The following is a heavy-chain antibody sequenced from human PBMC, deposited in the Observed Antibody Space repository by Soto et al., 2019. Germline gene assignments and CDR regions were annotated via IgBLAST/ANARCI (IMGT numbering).Heavy chain of an antibody. J-gene: IGHJ5*02. V-gene: IGHV3-15*07. D-gene: IGHD1-26*01. CDR1: GFTFSNAW. Sequence: EVQLVESGGGLVKPGGSLRLSCAASGFTFSNAWLNWVRQAPGKGLEWVGRIKSKTDGGTTDYPAPVKGRFTISRDDSKNTLYLQMNSLRTEDTAVYYCTTRVIVGTTVWFDPRGQGTLVTVSS. CDR2: IKSKTDGGTT. CDR3: TTRVIVGTTVWFDP.